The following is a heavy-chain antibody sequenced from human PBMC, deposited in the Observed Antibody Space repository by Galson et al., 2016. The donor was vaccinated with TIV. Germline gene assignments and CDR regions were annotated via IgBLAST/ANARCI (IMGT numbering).Heavy chain of an antibody. Sequence: SVKVSCKASGGTFSNFVISWVRQAPGQGLEWMGSINPIFGTANYAQKFQGGVTITADTSTSTIYMELSSLRSEDTAVYYCARGRGYYFGSGSSYFDSWGQGVLVTVSS. CDR2: INPIFGTA. D-gene: IGHD3-10*01. J-gene: IGHJ5*01. CDR3: ARGRGYYFGSGSSYFDS. V-gene: IGHV1-69*06. CDR1: GGTFSNFV.